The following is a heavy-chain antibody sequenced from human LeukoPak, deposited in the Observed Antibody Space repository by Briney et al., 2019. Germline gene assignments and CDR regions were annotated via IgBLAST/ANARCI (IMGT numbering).Heavy chain of an antibody. Sequence: GRSLRLSCAASGFTFGSYAMSWVRQAPGEGLEWVSAISGSGGSTYYADSVKGRFTISRNNSKNTLYLQMNSLRAEDTAVYYCAKDPITMIVAGGAFDIWGQGTMVTVSS. V-gene: IGHV3-23*01. D-gene: IGHD3-22*01. J-gene: IGHJ3*02. CDR2: ISGSGGST. CDR3: AKDPITMIVAGGAFDI. CDR1: GFTFGSYA.